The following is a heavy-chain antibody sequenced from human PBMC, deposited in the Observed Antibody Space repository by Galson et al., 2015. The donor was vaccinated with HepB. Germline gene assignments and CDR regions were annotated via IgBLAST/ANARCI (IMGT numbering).Heavy chain of an antibody. CDR1: GYSFNNYD. V-gene: IGHV1-8*02. CDR3: ARGRHGWYGGSFDH. J-gene: IGHJ4*02. CDR2: MNLDSGST. Sequence: SVKVSCKASGYSFNNYDFNWVRQTTGQGLEWMGWMNLDSGSTGYSQRFQGRVTMTRDASLRTAHMELTGLRPDDTAVYYCARGRHGWYGGSFDHWGQGTLVTVSS. D-gene: IGHD6-19*01.